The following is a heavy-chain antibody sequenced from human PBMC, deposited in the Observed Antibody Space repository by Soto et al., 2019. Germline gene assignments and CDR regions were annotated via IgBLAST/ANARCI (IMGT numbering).Heavy chain of an antibody. CDR1: GFTFSSYG. D-gene: IGHD6-13*01. CDR2: IWYDGSNK. V-gene: IGHV3-33*01. Sequence: GGSLRLSCAASGFTFSSYGMHWVRQAPGKGLEWVAVIWYDGSNKYYADSVKGRFTISRDNSKNTLYLQMNSLRAEDTAVYYCARERSSSPLPVAPNEFDPWGQGTLVTVSS. CDR3: ARERSSSPLPVAPNEFDP. J-gene: IGHJ5*02.